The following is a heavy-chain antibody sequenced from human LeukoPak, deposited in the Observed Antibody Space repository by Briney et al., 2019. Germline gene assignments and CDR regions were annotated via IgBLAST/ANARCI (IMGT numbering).Heavy chain of an antibody. D-gene: IGHD7-27*01. CDR3: ATSLGPLTEY. CDR2: INSGGSGT. CDR1: GFAFSSNW. J-gene: IGHJ4*02. Sequence: GGSLRLSCAASGFAFSSNWMHWVRQTPGKGLVWVSRINSGGSGTSYAASVEGRFTISRDNAKNMLYLQMNSLRVEDTAVYYCATSLGPLTEYWGQGTLVTVSS. V-gene: IGHV3-74*01.